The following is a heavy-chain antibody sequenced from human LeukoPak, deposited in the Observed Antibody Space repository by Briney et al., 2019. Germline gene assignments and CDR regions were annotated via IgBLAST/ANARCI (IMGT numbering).Heavy chain of an antibody. J-gene: IGHJ4*02. CDR3: ARHISGVATLD. CDR1: GGSISSSSYY. CDR2: IYYSGST. D-gene: IGHD3-3*02. V-gene: IGHV4-39*01. Sequence: SETLSPTCTVSGGSISSSSYYWGWIRQPPGKGLEWIGSIYYSGSTYYNPSLKSRVTISVDTSKNQFSLKLSSVTAADTAVYNSARHISGVATLDWGQGTLVTVSS.